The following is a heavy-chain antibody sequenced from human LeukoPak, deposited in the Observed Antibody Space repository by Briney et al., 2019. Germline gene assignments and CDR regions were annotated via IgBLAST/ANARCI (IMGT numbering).Heavy chain of an antibody. D-gene: IGHD6-13*01. CDR1: GFTFSSYG. Sequence: GGSLRLSCAASGFTFSSYGMHWVRQAPGKGLEWVAVIWYDGSNKYYADSVKGRFTISRDNSKNTLYLQMNSLRAEDTAVYYCARAGAFYSSSWYDPWGQGTLVTVSS. V-gene: IGHV3-33*01. J-gene: IGHJ5*02. CDR2: IWYDGSNK. CDR3: ARAGAFYSSSWYDP.